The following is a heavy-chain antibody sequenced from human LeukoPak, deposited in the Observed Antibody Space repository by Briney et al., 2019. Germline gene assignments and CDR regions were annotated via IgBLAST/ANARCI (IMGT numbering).Heavy chain of an antibody. J-gene: IGHJ5*02. CDR1: GYTFTSYT. V-gene: IGHV7-4-1*02. CDR3: ARVRAGTRKVSWFDP. Sequence: ASVKVSCNASGYTFTSYTMNWVRQAPGQGLEWMGWINTNTGNPTYAQGFTGRFVFSLDTSVSTAYLQISSLKAEDTAVYYCARVRAGTRKVSWFDPWGQGTLVTVSS. D-gene: IGHD1-1*01. CDR2: INTNTGNP.